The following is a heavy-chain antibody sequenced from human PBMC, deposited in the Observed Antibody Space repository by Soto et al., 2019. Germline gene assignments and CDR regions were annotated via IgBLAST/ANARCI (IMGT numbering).Heavy chain of an antibody. J-gene: IGHJ4*02. CDR3: ARDGVSVDTAMYYFDY. CDR2: IYHSGST. Sequence: QVQLQESGPGLVKPSGTLSLTCAVSGGSISSSNWWSWVRQPPGKGLEWIGEIYHSGSTNYNPSLKSRVTRSVDKSKNQFSLKLSSVTAADTAVYYCARDGVSVDTAMYYFDYWGQGTLVTVSS. CDR1: GGSISSSNW. D-gene: IGHD5-18*01. V-gene: IGHV4-4*02.